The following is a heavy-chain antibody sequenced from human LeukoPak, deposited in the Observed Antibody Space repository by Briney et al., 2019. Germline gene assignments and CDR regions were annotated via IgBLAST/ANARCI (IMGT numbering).Heavy chain of an antibody. CDR3: ARQDDSCGYYYQMRENWFDS. Sequence: TLPLTCTGSGCSFSSSSYNWGRMRQPPGKGREWFCSINYSRNTYYNPSINSRPTISVNTTKHRFSLKTSSVTAADPAIYYCARQDDSCGYYYQMRENWFDSRRQGTLVTVSS. D-gene: IGHD3-22*01. J-gene: IGHJ5*01. V-gene: IGHV4-39*01. CDR1: GCSFSSSSYN. CDR2: INYSRNT.